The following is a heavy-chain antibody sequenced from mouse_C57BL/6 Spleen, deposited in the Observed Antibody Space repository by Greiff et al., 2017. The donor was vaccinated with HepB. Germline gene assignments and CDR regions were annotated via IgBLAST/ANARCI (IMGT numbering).Heavy chain of an antibody. J-gene: IGHJ2*01. V-gene: IGHV5-17*01. CDR3: ARRKLYYFDY. Sequence: EVKLVESGGGLVKPGGSLKLSCAASGFTFSDYGMHWVRQAPEKGLEWIAYISSGISTIDYADTVKGRFTISRDNAMNTLFLQMTSLRSEDTAMYYCARRKLYYFDYWGQGTTLTFSS. CDR2: ISSGISTI. CDR1: GFTFSDYG.